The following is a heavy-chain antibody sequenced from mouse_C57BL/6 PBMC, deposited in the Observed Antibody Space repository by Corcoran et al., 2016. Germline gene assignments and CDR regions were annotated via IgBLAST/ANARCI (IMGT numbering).Heavy chain of an antibody. V-gene: IGHV9-3*01. Sequence: QIQLVQSGPELKKPGETVKISCKASGYTFTTYGMSWVKQAPGKGLKWMGWINTYSGVPTYADDFKGRFAFSLETSASTAYLQINNLKNEDTATYFCARFITTVGAFDYWGQGTTLTVSS. D-gene: IGHD1-1*01. CDR3: ARFITTVGAFDY. CDR1: GYTFTTYG. CDR2: INTYSGVP. J-gene: IGHJ2*01.